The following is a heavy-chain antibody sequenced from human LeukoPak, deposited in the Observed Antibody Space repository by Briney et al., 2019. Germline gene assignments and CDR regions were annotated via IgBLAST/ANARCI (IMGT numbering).Heavy chain of an antibody. D-gene: IGHD1-1*01. CDR2: IYPGDSET. V-gene: IGHV5-51*01. CDR3: ARRGQLWSLDY. CDR1: GYSFTNYW. J-gene: IGHJ4*02. Sequence: GESLKISCKGSGYSFTNYWIGWVRQMPGKGLELMGIIYPGDSETRYNASFQGQVTISADKSVSTAYLQWNSLKASDTATYYCARRGQLWSLDYWGQGTLVTVSS.